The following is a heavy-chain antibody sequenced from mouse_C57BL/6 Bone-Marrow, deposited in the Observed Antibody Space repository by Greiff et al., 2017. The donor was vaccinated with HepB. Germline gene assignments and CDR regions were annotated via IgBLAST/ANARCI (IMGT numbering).Heavy chain of an antibody. V-gene: IGHV1-64*01. CDR2: IHPNSGST. J-gene: IGHJ1*03. Sequence: QVQLQQPGAELVKPGASVTLSCKASGYTFTSYWMHWVKQRPGQGLEWIGKIHPNSGSTNYNEKFKSKATLTVDKSSSTAYMQLSSLTSEDSAVYYFRDGNYFDFWGTGTTVTVSS. CDR3: RDGNYFDF. CDR1: GYTFTSYW.